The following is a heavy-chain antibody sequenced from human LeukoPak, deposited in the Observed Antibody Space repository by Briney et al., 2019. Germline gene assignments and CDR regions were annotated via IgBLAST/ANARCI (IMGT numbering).Heavy chain of an antibody. CDR1: GGSISSSSYY. V-gene: IGHV4-39*07. Sequence: PSETLSLTCIVSGGSISSSSYYWGWIRQPPGKGLEWIGSIYYSGSTYYNPSLQSRVTISVDTSKNQFSLKLSSVTAADTAVYYCARENYCSSTSCYTVWAFDIWGQGTMVTVSS. CDR3: ARENYCSSTSCYTVWAFDI. J-gene: IGHJ3*02. CDR2: IYYSGST. D-gene: IGHD2-2*02.